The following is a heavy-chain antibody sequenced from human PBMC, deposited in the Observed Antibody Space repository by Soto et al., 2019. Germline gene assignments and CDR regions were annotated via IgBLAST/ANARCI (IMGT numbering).Heavy chain of an antibody. J-gene: IGHJ4*02. V-gene: IGHV1-24*01. CDR3: ATDASGAGAVLDY. CDR1: GYTLTELS. D-gene: IGHD1-26*01. Sequence: ASVKVSCKVSGYTLTELSMHWVRQAPGKGLEWMGGFDPEDGETIYAQKFQGRVTMTEDTSTDTAYMELSSLRSEDTAVYYCATDASGAGAVLDYWAQGTLDTVS. CDR2: FDPEDGET.